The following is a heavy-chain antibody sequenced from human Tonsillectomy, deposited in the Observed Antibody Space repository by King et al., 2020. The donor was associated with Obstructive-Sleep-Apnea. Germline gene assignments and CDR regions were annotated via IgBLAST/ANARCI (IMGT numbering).Heavy chain of an antibody. CDR2: ISYDGSNK. V-gene: IGHV3-30-3*01. J-gene: IGHJ4*02. D-gene: IGHD3-10*01. CDR3: AREEDYYGSGSYYKFFDY. CDR1: GFTFNSFA. Sequence: VQLVESGGGVVQPGRSLRLSCAASGFTFNSFAMHWVRQAPGKGLEWVAVISYDGSNKYYADSEKGRFTMSRDNSKNTLYLQMNSLRSEDTAVYYCAREEDYYGSGSYYKFFDYWDQGTLVTVSS.